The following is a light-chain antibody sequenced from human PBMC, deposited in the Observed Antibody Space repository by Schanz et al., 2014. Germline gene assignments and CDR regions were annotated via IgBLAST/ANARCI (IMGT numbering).Light chain of an antibody. CDR2: RNN. V-gene: IGLV1-47*01. J-gene: IGLJ2*01. CDR1: SSNIGSNY. Sequence: QSVLTQPPSASGTPGQRVTISCSGSSSNIGSNYVYWYQQLPGTAPKLLIYRNNQRPSGVPDRFSGSKSGTSASLAISGLQSEDETDYYCQSYDSSLSGGVFGGGTKLTVL. CDR3: QSYDSSLSGGV.